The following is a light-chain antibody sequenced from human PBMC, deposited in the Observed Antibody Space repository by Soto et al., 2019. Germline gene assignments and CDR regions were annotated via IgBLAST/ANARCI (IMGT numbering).Light chain of an antibody. Sequence: DIHMTQSPSSVSASVGDRVTITCRVSQGITSWLVWYQQKPGKAPKLLIYAASSLQSGVPSRFSGSGSGTDFSLTISSLEPEDFAVYYCQQRSNWPLTFGGGTKV. CDR1: QGITSW. CDR3: QQRSNWPLT. J-gene: IGKJ4*01. V-gene: IGKV1-12*01. CDR2: AAS.